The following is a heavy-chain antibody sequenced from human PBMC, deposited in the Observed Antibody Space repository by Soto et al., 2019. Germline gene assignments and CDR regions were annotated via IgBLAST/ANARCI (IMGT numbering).Heavy chain of an antibody. CDR3: ARDRLGATGDY. Sequence: ASVKGSFKASGYTFTSYGISWLRQAPGQGLEWMGWISAYNANTNYAQKLQGRVTMTTDTSTSTAYMELRSLRSDDTAVYFCARDRLGATGDYWGQGTLVTVSS. CDR2: ISAYNANT. V-gene: IGHV1-18*01. D-gene: IGHD1-26*01. J-gene: IGHJ4*02. CDR1: GYTFTSYG.